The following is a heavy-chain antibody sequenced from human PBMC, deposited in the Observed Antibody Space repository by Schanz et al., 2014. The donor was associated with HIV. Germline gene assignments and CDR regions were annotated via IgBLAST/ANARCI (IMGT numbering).Heavy chain of an antibody. CDR2: IWFDGSNK. D-gene: IGHD4-17*01. CDR3: ARGLPRFAVTTLDS. J-gene: IGHJ4*02. V-gene: IGHV3-33*01. CDR1: GFIFSNYG. Sequence: QVQLLESGGGVVQPGRSLRLSCVASGFIFSNYGMYWVRQAPGKGLECVAVIWFDGSNKNYADSVKGRFTISRDNSKDTLYLQMNSLRAEDTAVYYCARGLPRFAVTTLDSWGQGTLVTVSS.